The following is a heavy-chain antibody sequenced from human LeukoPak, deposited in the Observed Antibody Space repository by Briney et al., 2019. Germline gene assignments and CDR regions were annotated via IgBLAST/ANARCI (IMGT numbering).Heavy chain of an antibody. D-gene: IGHD2-2*01. CDR2: ISSSGSTI. J-gene: IGHJ3*02. CDR3: ARDIIVQGTSWKAFDI. CDR1: GFTFSDYY. Sequence: PGGSLRLSCAAAGFTFSDYYMSLIRLAPGKGLEWVSYISSSGSTIYYADSVKGRFTISRDNAKNSLYLQINSLRAEDTAVYYCARDIIVQGTSWKAFDIWGQGTMVTVSS. V-gene: IGHV3-11*01.